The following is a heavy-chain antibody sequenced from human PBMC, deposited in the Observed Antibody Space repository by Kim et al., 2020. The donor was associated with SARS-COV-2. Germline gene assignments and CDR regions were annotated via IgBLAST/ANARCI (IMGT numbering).Heavy chain of an antibody. CDR3: ARRKRDIGAYCSSTSCYGGYYYGMDV. D-gene: IGHD2-2*01. J-gene: IGHJ6*02. V-gene: IGHV5-10-1*01. Sequence: GESLKISCKGSGYSFTSYWISWVRQMPGKGLEWMGRIDPSDSYTNYSPSFQGHVTISADKSISTAYLQWSSLKASDTAMYYCARRKRDIGAYCSSTSCYGGYYYGMDVWGQGTTVTVSS. CDR2: IDPSDSYT. CDR1: GYSFTSYW.